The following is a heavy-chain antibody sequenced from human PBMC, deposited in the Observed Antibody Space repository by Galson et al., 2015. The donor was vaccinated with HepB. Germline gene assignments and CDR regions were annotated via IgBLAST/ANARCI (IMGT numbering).Heavy chain of an antibody. J-gene: IGHJ4*02. CDR3: LRLGDLSGYSSS. Sequence: SLRLSCAASGFAFSGSAIHWVRQASGKGPEWVGRIRSKASDYATAYAASLKGRFTISRDDSKNTAYPHMNSLKTEDTAVYYCLRLGDLSGYSSSWGQGTLVTASS. V-gene: IGHV3-73*01. CDR1: GFAFSGSA. CDR2: IRSKASDYAT. D-gene: IGHD6-13*01.